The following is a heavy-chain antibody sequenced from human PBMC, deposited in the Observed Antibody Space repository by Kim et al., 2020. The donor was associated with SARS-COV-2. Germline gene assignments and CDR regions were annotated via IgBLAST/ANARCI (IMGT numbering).Heavy chain of an antibody. CDR1: GGSISSYY. Sequence: SETLSLTCTVSGGSISSYYWSWIRQPPGKGLEWIGYIYYSGSTNYNPSLKSRVTISVDTSKNQFSLKLSSVTAADTAVYYCARVGRFLEWLFPGGYYYGMDVWGQGTTVTVSS. CDR2: IYYSGST. J-gene: IGHJ6*02. CDR3: ARVGRFLEWLFPGGYYYGMDV. V-gene: IGHV4-59*13. D-gene: IGHD3-3*01.